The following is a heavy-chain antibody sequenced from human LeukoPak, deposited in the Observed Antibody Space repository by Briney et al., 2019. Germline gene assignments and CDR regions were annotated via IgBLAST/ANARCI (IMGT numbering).Heavy chain of an antibody. CDR2: LSSSGTAL. CDR1: GFTLSNYD. J-gene: IGHJ4*02. CDR3: TRDWGSPY. V-gene: IGHV3-48*03. D-gene: IGHD3-16*01. Sequence: PGGSLRLSCAASGFTLSNYDVNWVRQPPGKGLEWVSYLSSSGTALYNVDSVKGRFTMSRDTAKNSLYLQMNSLTAEDTAVYYCTRDWGSPYWGLGTLVTVSS.